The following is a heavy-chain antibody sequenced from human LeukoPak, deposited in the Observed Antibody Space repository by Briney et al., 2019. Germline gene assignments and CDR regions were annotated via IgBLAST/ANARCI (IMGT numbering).Heavy chain of an antibody. CDR3: ARPFTTTTNFDY. Sequence: GESLKISCKASGYTFTSYWIAWVRQMPGKGLEWMGIIFPGDSDTRYSPSFEVQVTISADRSINTAYLQWSSLKVSDTAFYYCARPFTTTTNFDYWGQGTLVTVSS. D-gene: IGHD1-14*01. CDR2: IFPGDSDT. CDR1: GYTFTSYW. J-gene: IGHJ4*02. V-gene: IGHV5-51*01.